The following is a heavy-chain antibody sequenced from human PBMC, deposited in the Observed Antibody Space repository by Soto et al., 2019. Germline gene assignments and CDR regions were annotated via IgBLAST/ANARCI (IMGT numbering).Heavy chain of an antibody. D-gene: IGHD1-26*01. CDR2: IKHDGSEK. J-gene: IGHJ4*02. CDR3: VRDRSGSYLEGVDY. V-gene: IGHV3-7*01. CDR1: GFTFSSFW. Sequence: EVQLVESGGGLVQLGGSRRLSCAASGFTFSSFWMTWVRQAPGKGLEWVANIKHDGSEKYYVESVKGRFTISRDNARNSLFLEMKSLRADDTAVYSCVRDRSGSYLEGVDYLGQGTLVTVSS.